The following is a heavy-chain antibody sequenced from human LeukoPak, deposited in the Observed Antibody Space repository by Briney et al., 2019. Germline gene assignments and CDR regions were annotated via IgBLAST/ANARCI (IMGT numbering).Heavy chain of an antibody. CDR2: ISSSGGST. J-gene: IGHJ6*04. CDR3: AELGITMIGGV. CDR1: RFTFSSYG. V-gene: IGHV3-23*01. D-gene: IGHD3-10*02. Sequence: GGTLRLSCAASRFTFSSYGMSWVRQAPGKGLEWVSGISSSGGSTYYADSVKGRFTISRDNSRNTLYLQRNSLRAEDTAVYYCAELGITMIGGVWGKGTTVTISS.